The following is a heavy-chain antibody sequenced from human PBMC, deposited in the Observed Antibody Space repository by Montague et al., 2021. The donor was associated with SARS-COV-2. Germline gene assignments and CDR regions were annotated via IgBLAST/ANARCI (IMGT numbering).Heavy chain of an antibody. CDR1: GFTFSSYG. CDR2: IWYDGSNK. D-gene: IGHD4-17*01. J-gene: IGHJ4*02. V-gene: IGHV3-33*01. Sequence: SLRLSCAASGFTFSSYGMHWVRQAPGRGLEWVAVIWYDGSNKYYADSVKGRFITSRDNSNNTLYLQMNSLRAEDTAVYYCARDYGEVDYWGQGTLVTVSS. CDR3: ARDYGEVDY.